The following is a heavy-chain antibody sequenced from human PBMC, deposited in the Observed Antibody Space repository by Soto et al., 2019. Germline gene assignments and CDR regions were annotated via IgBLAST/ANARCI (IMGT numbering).Heavy chain of an antibody. CDR1: GFTFSSYA. CDR3: AKSLGVISGYYPPKPAY. Sequence: GGSLRLPCAASGFTFSSYAMSWVRQAPGKGLEWVSAISGSGGSTYYADSVKGRFTISRDNSKNTLYLQMNSLRAEDTAVYYCAKSLGVISGYYPPKPAYWGQGTLVTVSS. V-gene: IGHV3-23*01. CDR2: ISGSGGST. J-gene: IGHJ4*02. D-gene: IGHD3-22*01.